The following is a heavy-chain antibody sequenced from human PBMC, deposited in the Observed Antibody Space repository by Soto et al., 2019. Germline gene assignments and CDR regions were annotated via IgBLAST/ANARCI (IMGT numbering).Heavy chain of an antibody. Sequence: ASVKVSCTASGFTFSEDGFGWVRQAPGRGLEWMGWISSFNGETNYTQKSEGRVAITTDAATTTAYMELRSLTVDDTAVYYCVRDQQWLLPVPLNFDYWGRGTLVTFS. V-gene: IGHV1-18*01. J-gene: IGHJ4*02. D-gene: IGHD6-19*01. CDR3: VRDQQWLLPVPLNFDY. CDR2: ISSFNGET. CDR1: GFTFSEDG.